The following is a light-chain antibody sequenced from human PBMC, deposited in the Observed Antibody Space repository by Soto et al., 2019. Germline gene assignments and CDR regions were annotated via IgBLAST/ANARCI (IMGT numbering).Light chain of an antibody. CDR2: GAS. Sequence: EIVLTQSPGTLSLSPGQRATLSCRASQSVTSSYLAWYQQKPGQAPRLLIYGASSRATGIPDRFSGTGSGTDFTLTISRLEPEDFAVYYCQQYGNSPRFGQGTKVELK. J-gene: IGKJ1*01. V-gene: IGKV3-20*01. CDR3: QQYGNSPR. CDR1: QSVTSSY.